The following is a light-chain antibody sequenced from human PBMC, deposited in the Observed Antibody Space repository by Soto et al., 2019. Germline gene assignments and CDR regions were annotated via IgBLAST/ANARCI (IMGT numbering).Light chain of an antibody. V-gene: IGLV1-40*01. J-gene: IGLJ2*01. CDR2: GNT. Sequence: QSVLTQPPSVSGAPGQRVTISCTGSSSNIGAGYDVHWYQQLPGRAPKLLIYGNTNRPSGVPDRFSASKSGTSASLAITGLDAEDEADYYCLSFDSSLSVVFGGGTKLTVL. CDR3: LSFDSSLSVV. CDR1: SSNIGAGYD.